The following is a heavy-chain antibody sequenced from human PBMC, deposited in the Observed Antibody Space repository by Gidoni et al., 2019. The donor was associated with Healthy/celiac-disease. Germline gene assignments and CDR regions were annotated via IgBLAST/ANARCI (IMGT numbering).Heavy chain of an antibody. J-gene: IGHJ5*02. CDR2: IYPGDSDT. CDR1: GYSFTSYW. CDR3: ARHLPDARSSSWYFLTEYNWFDP. V-gene: IGHV5-51*01. Sequence: EVQLVQSGAEVKKPGESLKISCKGSGYSFTSYWIGWVRQMPGKGLEWMGIIYPGDSDTRYSPSFQGQVTISADKSISAAYLQWSSLKASDTAMYYCARHLPDARSSSWYFLTEYNWFDPWGQGTLVTVSS. D-gene: IGHD6-13*01.